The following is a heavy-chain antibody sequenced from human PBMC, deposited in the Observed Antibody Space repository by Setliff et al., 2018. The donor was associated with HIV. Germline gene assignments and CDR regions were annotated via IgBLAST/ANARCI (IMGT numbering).Heavy chain of an antibody. D-gene: IGHD1-1*01. CDR3: VRSGKVGELYGF. CDR2: ISPTDSAT. Sequence: PGESLKISCKASGYYFANHWIGWVRQVSGKGLEWVGIISPTDSATTYSPAFQGQVSMSVDVSITTAFLQWSSVKASDTATYYCVRSGKVGELYGFWGQGTPVTVSS. J-gene: IGHJ4*02. V-gene: IGHV5-51*01. CDR1: GYYFANHW.